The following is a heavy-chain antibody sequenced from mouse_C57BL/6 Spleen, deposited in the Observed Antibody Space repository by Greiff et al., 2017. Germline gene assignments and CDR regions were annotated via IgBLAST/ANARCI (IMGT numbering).Heavy chain of an antibody. CDR2: IDPEDGAT. D-gene: IGHD2-5*01. CDR3: AHAYYSNYGY. CDR1: GFNIKDYY. V-gene: IGHV14-2*01. Sequence: VQLQQSGAELVKPGASVKLSCTASGFNIKDYYMHWVKQRTEQGLEWIGRIDPEDGATKYDPKLQGKATITADTSSNTAYLQLSSLTSEDTAVYYCAHAYYSNYGYWGQGTLVTVSA. J-gene: IGHJ3*01.